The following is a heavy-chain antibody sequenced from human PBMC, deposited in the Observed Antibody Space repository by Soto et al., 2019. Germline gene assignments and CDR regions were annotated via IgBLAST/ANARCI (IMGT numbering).Heavy chain of an antibody. V-gene: IGHV4-30-4*01. J-gene: IGHJ6*02. CDR2: IYYTGST. CDR1: GDSITSDDYY. Sequence: QVQLQEAGPGLLRPSQTLSLTCTVSGDSITSDDYYWTWIRQTPGKCLEWLGHIYYTGSTSYNPSLESRGSISLDTSKNQFSLRVRSVTAADTAVYYCARASVQIITSHRAMDVWGHGTSIIVSS. D-gene: IGHD3-22*01. CDR3: ARASVQIITSHRAMDV.